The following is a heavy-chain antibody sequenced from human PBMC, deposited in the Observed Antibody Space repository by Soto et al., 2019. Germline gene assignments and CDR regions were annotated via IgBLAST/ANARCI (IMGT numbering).Heavy chain of an antibody. V-gene: IGHV3-53*05. J-gene: IGHJ3*02. CDR2: IYSGGST. CDR1: GFTVSSNY. CDR3: AKDMETYYDSSGSDAFDI. Sequence: GGSLRLSCAASGFTVSSNYMSWVRQAPGKGLEWVSVIYSGGSTYYADSVKGRFTISRDNAKNSLYLQMNSLRAEDTAVYYCAKDMETYYDSSGSDAFDIWGQGTMVTVSS. D-gene: IGHD3-22*01.